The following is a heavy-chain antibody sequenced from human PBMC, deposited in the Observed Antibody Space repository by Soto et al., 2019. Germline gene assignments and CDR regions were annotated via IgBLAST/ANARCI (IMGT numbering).Heavy chain of an antibody. D-gene: IGHD3-16*01. V-gene: IGHV3-66*01. CDR2: IYSGSTT. Sequence: PGGSLRLSCAASGFTFSTYAMSWVRQAPGKGLEWVSVIYSGSTTHYADSVKGRFTISRDSSRNTLYLQMNSLRVEDTAVYYCARGYWVEGYGAGTYFDYWGQGTLVTVSS. CDR3: ARGYWVEGYGAGTYFDY. J-gene: IGHJ4*02. CDR1: GFTFSTYA.